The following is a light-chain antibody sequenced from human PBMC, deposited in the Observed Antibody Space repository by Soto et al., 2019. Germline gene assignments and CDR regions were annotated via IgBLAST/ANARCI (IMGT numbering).Light chain of an antibody. V-gene: IGKV3-15*01. Sequence: EIVMTQSPATLSVSPGERATLSCRASQSVSSSLAWYQQKPGQAPRLLIYGASTRATGIPARFSGSGSGTEFYLNLSSLQSEDFAVYYCQQYNNWWTFCQGTKVEVK. CDR1: QSVSSS. J-gene: IGKJ1*01. CDR3: QQYNNWWT. CDR2: GAS.